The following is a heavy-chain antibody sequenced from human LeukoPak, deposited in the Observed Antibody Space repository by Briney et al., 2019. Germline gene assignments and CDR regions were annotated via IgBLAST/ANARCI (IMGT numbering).Heavy chain of an antibody. Sequence: GASVKVSCKASGYTFIDYFMHWVRQAPGQGLEWMGWINPKSAGTNYAQKFQGRVTMTRDTSISTTYMELSRLRSDDTAVYYCARDLGISGWYAPPLGYFDYWGQGTLVTVSS. J-gene: IGHJ4*02. D-gene: IGHD6-19*01. V-gene: IGHV1-2*02. CDR2: INPKSAGT. CDR1: GYTFIDYF. CDR3: ARDLGISGWYAPPLGYFDY.